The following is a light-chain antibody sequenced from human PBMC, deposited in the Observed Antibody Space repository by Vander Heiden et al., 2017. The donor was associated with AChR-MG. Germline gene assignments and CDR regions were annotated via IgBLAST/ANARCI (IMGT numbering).Light chain of an antibody. J-gene: IGKJ2*01. CDR1: QSISSY. V-gene: IGKV1-39*01. CDR3: QQSYSTPNT. Sequence: DIQMTQSPSSLSASVGDRVTITCRASQSISSYLNWYQQKPGKAPKLLIYAAASLQSGVPSRCSDSGSGTDFTLTISSLQPEDFATYYCQQSYSTPNTFGQGTKLEIK. CDR2: AAA.